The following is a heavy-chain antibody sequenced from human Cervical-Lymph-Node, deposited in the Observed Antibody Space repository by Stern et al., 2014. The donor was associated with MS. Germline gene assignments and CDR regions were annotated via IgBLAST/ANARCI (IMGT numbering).Heavy chain of an antibody. V-gene: IGHV1-18*01. CDR2: IRDYNGDT. CDR1: GSTFPTYG. D-gene: IGHD2-21*01. J-gene: IGHJ6*02. CDR3: AQSLAYYGMDV. Sequence: VQLVESGPEVKKPGASVKVSCKASGSTFPTYGIYWVRQAPGQGLEWMGWIRDYNGDTNSAQKFQGRVTMTKDTSTNTAYMELRSLTSDDTAVYYCAQSLAYYGMDVWGQGTTVTVSS.